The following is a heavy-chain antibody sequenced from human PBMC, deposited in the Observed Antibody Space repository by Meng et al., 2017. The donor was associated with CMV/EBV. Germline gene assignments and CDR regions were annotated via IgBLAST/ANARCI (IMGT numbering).Heavy chain of an antibody. Sequence: ASVKVSCKASGYTFTGYYMHWVRQAPGQGLEWMGWINPNSGGTNYAQKFQGRVTMTRDTSISTAYMELSRLRSDDTAVYYCARHRPHYYSGMDVWGQGTTVTVSS. CDR2: INPNSGGT. CDR3: ARHRPHYYSGMDV. V-gene: IGHV1-2*02. CDR1: GYTFTGYY. J-gene: IGHJ6*02.